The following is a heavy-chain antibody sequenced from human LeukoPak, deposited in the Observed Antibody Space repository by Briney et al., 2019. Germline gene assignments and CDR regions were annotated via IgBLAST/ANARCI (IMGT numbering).Heavy chain of an antibody. CDR3: ARGWGSLWYFDH. D-gene: IGHD3-16*01. Sequence: ASVKVSCKASGYTFTGYYIHWIRQAPGQGLEWMGWTNPNTGVTNYAPIFQGRVAMTRDTSITTAYMELSRLTSDDTAAYYCARGWGSLWYFDHWGQGTLVTVSS. CDR1: GYTFTGYY. CDR2: TNPNTGVT. J-gene: IGHJ4*02. V-gene: IGHV1-2*02.